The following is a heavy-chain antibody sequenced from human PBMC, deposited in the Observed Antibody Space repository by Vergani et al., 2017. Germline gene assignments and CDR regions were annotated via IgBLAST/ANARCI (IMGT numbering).Heavy chain of an antibody. CDR3: VRDRGRCAGGRCYTEAWDY. V-gene: IGHV3-30-3*01. CDR1: GFALNRHA. J-gene: IGHJ4*02. CDR2: ISFDGTNE. D-gene: IGHD2-2*02. Sequence: QVQLVESGGGVVQPGTSLRLSCVVSGFALNRHAMYWVRQAPGKGLEWVVGISFDGTNEYYPDLVKGRFTFSRDIAKNTLYLQVRSLRLEDTGVYHCVRDRGRCAGGRCYTEAWDYWGPGTPVTVSS.